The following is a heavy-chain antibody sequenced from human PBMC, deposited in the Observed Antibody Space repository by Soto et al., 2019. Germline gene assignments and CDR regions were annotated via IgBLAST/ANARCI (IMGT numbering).Heavy chain of an antibody. J-gene: IGHJ6*02. CDR3: ARVGAAAADVLENWMVDYYYYYGMDV. V-gene: IGHV3-30-3*01. CDR1: GFTFSSYA. D-gene: IGHD6-13*01. CDR2: ISYDGSNK. Sequence: GWLGRSCAASGFTFSSYAMHGVRQAPGKGLEWVAVISYDGSNKYYADSVKGRFTISRDNSKNTLYLQMNSLRAEDTAVYYCARVGAAAADVLENWMVDYYYYYGMDVWGQGTKVTVSS.